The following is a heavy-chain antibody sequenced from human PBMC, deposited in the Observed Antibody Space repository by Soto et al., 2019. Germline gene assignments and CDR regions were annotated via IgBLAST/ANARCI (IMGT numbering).Heavy chain of an antibody. J-gene: IGHJ4*02. CDR2: IYSSGYS. Sequence: SETLSLTCTVSGGSFSSYYWNWIRQPAGKGLEWIGRIYSSGYSDYNPSLKSRVTMSVDTSNNQFSLRVNSVTAADTAVYYCVRMGYGTTDRSGYYLLDSWGQGTLVTVYS. V-gene: IGHV4-4*07. CDR1: GGSFSSYY. D-gene: IGHD3-22*01. CDR3: VRMGYGTTDRSGYYLLDS.